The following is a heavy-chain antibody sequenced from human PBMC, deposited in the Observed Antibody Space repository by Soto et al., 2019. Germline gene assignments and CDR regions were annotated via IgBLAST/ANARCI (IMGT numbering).Heavy chain of an antibody. D-gene: IGHD2-15*01. Sequence: EVQLVESGGGLVQPGGSLRISCVASGFSVSNSYMSWVRQAPGKGLEWVSILYSGGTTYYADSVKGRFTFSRDTSENTVFLQMNHLRVEDTAVYYCVRDRGGSYWLDPWGQGTLVTVSS. CDR2: LYSGGTT. CDR1: GFSVSNSY. CDR3: VRDRGGSYWLDP. V-gene: IGHV3-53*01. J-gene: IGHJ5*02.